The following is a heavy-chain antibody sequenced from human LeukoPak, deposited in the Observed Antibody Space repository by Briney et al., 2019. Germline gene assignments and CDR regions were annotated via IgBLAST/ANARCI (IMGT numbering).Heavy chain of an antibody. Sequence: GGSLRLSCADSGFTLSSYGMNWVRQAPGKGLEWVSSISSSSSYIYYADSVKGRFTISRDNAKNSLYLQMNSLRAEDTAVYYCARDFGEHWFDPWGQGTLVTVSS. CDR3: ARDFGEHWFDP. CDR2: ISSSSSYI. V-gene: IGHV3-21*01. J-gene: IGHJ5*02. D-gene: IGHD3-3*01. CDR1: GFTLSSYG.